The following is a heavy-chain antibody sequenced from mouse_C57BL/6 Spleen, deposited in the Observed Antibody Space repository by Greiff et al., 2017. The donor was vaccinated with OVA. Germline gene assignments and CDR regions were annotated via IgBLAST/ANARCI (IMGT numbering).Heavy chain of an antibody. CDR3: ARWGRGDYFDY. Sequence: QVQLQQPGAELVKPGASVKLSCKASGYTFTSYWMHWVKQRPGQGLEWIGMIHPNSGSTNYNEKFKSKATLTVDKSSSTAYMQLSSLTSEDSAVYYCARWGRGDYFDYWGQGTTLTVSS. V-gene: IGHV1-64*01. CDR2: IHPNSGST. CDR1: GYTFTSYW. J-gene: IGHJ2*01.